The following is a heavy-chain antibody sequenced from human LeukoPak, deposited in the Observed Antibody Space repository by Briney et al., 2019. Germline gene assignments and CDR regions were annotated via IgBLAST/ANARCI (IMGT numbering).Heavy chain of an antibody. V-gene: IGHV4-59*12. D-gene: IGHD6-6*01. CDR1: GGSISSYY. CDR2: MYYSGST. J-gene: IGHJ2*01. Sequence: SETLSLTCTVSGGSISSYYWSWIRQPPGKGLEWIGYMYYSGSTNYNPSLKSRVTISVDTSKNHFSLKLSSVTAADTAVYYCARRPYWYFDLWGRGTLVTVSS. CDR3: ARRPYWYFDL.